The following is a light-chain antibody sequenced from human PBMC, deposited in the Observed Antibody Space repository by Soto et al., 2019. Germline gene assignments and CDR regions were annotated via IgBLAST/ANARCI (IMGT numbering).Light chain of an antibody. V-gene: IGKV4-1*01. CDR2: WAS. Sequence: DIVMTQSPDSLAVSVGERATINCKSSQSVLYNSNSKNYLAWYQQKSGQPPKLLISWASTRESGVPDRFSGSGSGTDFTLTISSLQAEDVAVYYCQQYYSPPPWTFGQGTKVEIK. CDR1: QSVLYNSNSKNY. J-gene: IGKJ1*01. CDR3: QQYYSPPPWT.